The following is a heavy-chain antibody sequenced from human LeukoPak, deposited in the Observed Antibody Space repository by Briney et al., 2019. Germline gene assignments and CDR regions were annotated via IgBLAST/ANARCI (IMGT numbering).Heavy chain of an antibody. CDR2: IKQDGSEK. CDR1: GFTFSSYW. V-gene: IGHV3-7*01. J-gene: IGHJ3*02. D-gene: IGHD1-26*01. CDR3: ATDSRIVGATGASDI. Sequence: GGSLRLSCAASGFTFSSYWMSWVRQAPGKGLEWVANIKQDGSEKNYVDSVKGRFTISRDNAKNSLFLQMNSLRAEDTAVYYCATDSRIVGATGASDIWGQGTIVTVSS.